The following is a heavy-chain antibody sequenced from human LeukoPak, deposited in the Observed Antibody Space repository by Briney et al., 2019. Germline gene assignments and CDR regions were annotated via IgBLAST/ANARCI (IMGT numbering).Heavy chain of an antibody. CDR1: GFTFRNSW. Sequence: GGSLRPSCAASGFTFRNSWMSWVRQAPGNWMEWVGRIKSKFDGGMPRYAAPVKGRFTISRDDSKNTLYLQMNSLKIEDTAVYYCTTYDSSGYFAFDIWGQGTMVTVSS. J-gene: IGHJ3*02. CDR2: IKSKFDGGMP. V-gene: IGHV3-15*01. D-gene: IGHD3-22*01. CDR3: TTYDSSGYFAFDI.